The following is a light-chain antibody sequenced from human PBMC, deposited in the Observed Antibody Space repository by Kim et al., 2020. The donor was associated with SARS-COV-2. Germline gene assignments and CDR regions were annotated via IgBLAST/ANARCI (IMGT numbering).Light chain of an antibody. V-gene: IGLV3-1*01. CDR3: QAWDNFSGV. CDR2: QDA. J-gene: IGLJ1*01. Sequence: GQTTTCTGCKVKIINNYISWYQQMPVQSPMLVIYQDARRTSGIPERFSDSNAGNTATLTISETQAMDEAHYYCQAWDNFSGVFGTGTQLTVL. CDR1: KIINNY.